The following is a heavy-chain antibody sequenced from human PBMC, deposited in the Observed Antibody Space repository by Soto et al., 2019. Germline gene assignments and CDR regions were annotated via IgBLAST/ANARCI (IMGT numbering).Heavy chain of an antibody. J-gene: IGHJ5*02. CDR3: ARGLSGYSPVWWFDP. Sequence: GGSLRLSCVASGFTFSSYAMHWVRQAPGKGLEWVAVISYDGSNKYYADSVKGRFTISRDNSKNTLYLQMNSLRAEDTAVYYCARGLSGYSPVWWFDPWGQGTLVTVSS. V-gene: IGHV3-30-3*01. CDR1: GFTFSSYA. CDR2: ISYDGSNK. D-gene: IGHD1-26*01.